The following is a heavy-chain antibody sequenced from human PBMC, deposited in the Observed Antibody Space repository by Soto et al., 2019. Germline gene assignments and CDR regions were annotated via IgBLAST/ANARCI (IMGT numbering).Heavy chain of an antibody. V-gene: IGHV4-38-2*01. CDR1: GYPISSGYY. Sequence: PSETLSLTCAVSGYPISSGYYWGWIRQPPGKGLEWIGIIHHSGSTYYNPSLRSRITISVDTSKNQFSLKMPSVTAADTAVYYCASDAKSYYYHTTGYYFDSWGQGTLVTVSS. CDR3: ASDAKSYYYHTTGYYFDS. CDR2: IHHSGST. D-gene: IGHD3-9*01. J-gene: IGHJ4*02.